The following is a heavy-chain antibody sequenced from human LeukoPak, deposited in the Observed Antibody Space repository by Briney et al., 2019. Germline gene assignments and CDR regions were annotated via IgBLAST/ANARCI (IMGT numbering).Heavy chain of an antibody. CDR1: AGFPFSAYP. CDR3: ATDMQWSFDH. V-gene: IGHV3-48*02. D-gene: IGHD6-19*01. CDR2: IKSDRLTI. J-gene: IGHJ4*02. Sequence: GGSLRLSCAASAGFPFSAYPINWIRPAPGKGLEWVSHIKSDRLTIFYADSVKGRFTTSRDNAKNLLYLEMISLRDEDTAVYYCATDMQWSFDHWGLGTLVTVSS.